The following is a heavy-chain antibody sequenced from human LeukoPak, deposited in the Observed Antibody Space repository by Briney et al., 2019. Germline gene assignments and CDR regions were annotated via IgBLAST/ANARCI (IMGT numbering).Heavy chain of an antibody. D-gene: IGHD5-18*01. CDR2: IYHSGST. J-gene: IGHJ4*02. Sequence: SETLSLTCTVSGGSISSYYWSWIRQPPGKGLEWIGYIYHSGSTNYNPSLKSRVTISIDTSKNQFSLTLSSVTAADTAMYYCARAGYSYGSIVFDYWGQGTLVTVSS. V-gene: IGHV4-59*01. CDR3: ARAGYSYGSIVFDY. CDR1: GGSISSYY.